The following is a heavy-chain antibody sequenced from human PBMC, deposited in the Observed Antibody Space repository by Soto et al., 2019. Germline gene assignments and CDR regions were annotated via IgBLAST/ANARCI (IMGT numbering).Heavy chain of an antibody. CDR3: ARDPHIVLVPAASMAPDY. J-gene: IGHJ4*02. CDR1: GYTFTSYA. CDR2: INAGNGNT. V-gene: IGHV1-3*01. D-gene: IGHD2-2*01. Sequence: GASVKVSCKASGYTFTSYAMHWVRQAPGQRLEWMGWINAGNGNTKYSQKFQGRVTITRDTSASTAYMELSSLRSEDTAVYYCARDPHIVLVPAASMAPDYSGQATLLTVSS.